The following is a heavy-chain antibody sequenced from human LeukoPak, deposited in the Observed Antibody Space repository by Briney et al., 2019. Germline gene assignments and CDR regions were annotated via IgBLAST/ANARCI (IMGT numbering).Heavy chain of an antibody. CDR2: ISSSSSYI. J-gene: IGHJ3*02. CDR3: ARVREYSSPVWAFDI. D-gene: IGHD5-18*01. Sequence: PGGSLRLSCAASGFTFSSYSTSWVRQAPGKGLEWVSSISSSSSYIYYTDSVKGRFTISRDNAKSSLYLQMNSLRAEDTAPYYCARVREYSSPVWAFDIWGQGTMVTVSS. CDR1: GFTFSSYS. V-gene: IGHV3-21*01.